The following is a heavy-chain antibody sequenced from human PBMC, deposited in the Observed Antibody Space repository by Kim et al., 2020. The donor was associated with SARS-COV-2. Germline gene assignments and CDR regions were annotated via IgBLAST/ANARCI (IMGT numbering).Heavy chain of an antibody. CDR2: ISSSGGST. V-gene: IGHV3-23*01. CDR3: TKGRLPASWFVWDDY. D-gene: IGHD3-16*01. Sequence: GGSLRLSCSASGFTFSTYAMSWVRQAPGKGLQWVSSISSSGGSTRFADSVKGRFTLSRDNSKNTLHLQMNSLRVEDTAIYYCTKGRLPASWFVWDDYWGPGTLVTVSS. CDR1: GFTFSTYA. J-gene: IGHJ4*02.